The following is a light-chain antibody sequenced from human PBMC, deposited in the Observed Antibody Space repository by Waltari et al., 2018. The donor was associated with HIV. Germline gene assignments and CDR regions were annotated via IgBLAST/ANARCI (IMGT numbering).Light chain of an antibody. CDR1: HNITSRY. J-gene: IGKJ2*01. CDR2: NTC. V-gene: IGKV3-20*01. Sequence: VLTQSPGTLSSSQGERATLSCRASHNITSRYLAWYQQRPGQAPRLLIYNTCDRAAGIPDRFSGSGSGADFTLTISRLEPEDSAVYHCQQYDGSPTFGLGTKLEIK. CDR3: QQYDGSPT.